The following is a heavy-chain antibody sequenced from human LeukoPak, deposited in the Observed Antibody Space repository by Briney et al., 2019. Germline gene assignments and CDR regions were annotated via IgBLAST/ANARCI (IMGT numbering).Heavy chain of an antibody. CDR3: ARVSWSRRDYDSC. Sequence: PGGSLRLSCAASGFTVNNNYMSWVRQAPGKGLEWVSVIYSDGGTFYSDSVKGRFTISRDYSKNTLYLQMNRLRADDTAVYYCARVSWSRRDYDSCWGQGTLVTVSS. J-gene: IGHJ4*02. CDR2: IYSDGGT. V-gene: IGHV3-53*01. CDR1: GFTVNNNY. D-gene: IGHD3-22*01.